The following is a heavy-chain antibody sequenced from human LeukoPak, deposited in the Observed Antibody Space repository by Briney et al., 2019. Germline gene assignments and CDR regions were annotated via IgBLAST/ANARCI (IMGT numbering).Heavy chain of an antibody. CDR2: IYYSGST. Sequence: SSETLSLTCTVSGGSISSSSYYWGWIRQPPGKGLEWIGSIYYSGSTYYNPSLKSRVTISVDTSKNQFSLKLSSVTAADTAVYYCAGGGYLNWFDPWAREPWSPSPQ. J-gene: IGHJ5*02. D-gene: IGHD3-16*02. CDR3: AGGGYLNWFDP. V-gene: IGHV4-39*01. CDR1: GGSISSSSYY.